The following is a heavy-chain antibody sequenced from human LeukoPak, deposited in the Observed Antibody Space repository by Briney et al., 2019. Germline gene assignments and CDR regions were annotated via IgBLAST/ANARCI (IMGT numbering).Heavy chain of an antibody. CDR1: GFTFSSYS. CDR2: ISSSSSYI. V-gene: IGHV3-21*01. Sequence: GGSLRLSCAASGFTFSSYSMNWVRQAPGKGLEWVSFISSSSSYISYADSVKGRFTISRDNAKNSLYLQMNSLRAEDTAVYYCARAYCRGGSCYSGDAFDIWGQGTMVTVSS. CDR3: ARAYCRGGSCYSGDAFDI. D-gene: IGHD2-15*01. J-gene: IGHJ3*02.